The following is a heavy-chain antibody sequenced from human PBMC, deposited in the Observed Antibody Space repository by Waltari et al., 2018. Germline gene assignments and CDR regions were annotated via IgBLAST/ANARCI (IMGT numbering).Heavy chain of an antibody. D-gene: IGHD1-26*01. Sequence: EVQLVESGGGLVQPGGSLRLSCAASGFPFSSYWMHRVRQPPGKGLLWVSRINSDGISTNYADSVKGRFTVSRDNAKNTLYLQMNSLRAEDTAVYYCARGRTGLTQIVEDWGQGTLVTVSS. CDR1: GFPFSSYW. J-gene: IGHJ4*02. CDR2: INSDGIST. V-gene: IGHV3-74*01. CDR3: ARGRTGLTQIVED.